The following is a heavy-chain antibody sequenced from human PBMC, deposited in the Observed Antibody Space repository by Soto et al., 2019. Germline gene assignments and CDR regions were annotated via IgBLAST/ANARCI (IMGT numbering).Heavy chain of an antibody. Sequence: PSETLSLTCTVSGGSISSYYWSWIRQPPGKGLEWIGYIYYSGSTYYNPSLKSRVTISVDTSKNQFSLKLSSVTAADTAVYYCARAGNPFYYYYGMDVWGQGTTVTVSS. V-gene: IGHV4-30-4*01. CDR1: GGSISSYY. D-gene: IGHD1-1*01. CDR2: IYYSGST. CDR3: ARAGNPFYYYYGMDV. J-gene: IGHJ6*02.